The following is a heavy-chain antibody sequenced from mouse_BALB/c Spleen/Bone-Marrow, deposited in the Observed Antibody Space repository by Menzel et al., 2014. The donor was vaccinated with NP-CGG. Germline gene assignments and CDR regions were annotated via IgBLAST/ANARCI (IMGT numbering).Heavy chain of an antibody. V-gene: IGHV1-14*01. Sequence: VQLQQSGPGLVKPGASVKMSCKASGYTFTNYVMHWVKQKPGQGLEWIGYINPYNDGTKYNEKFKGKATLTSDKSSSTAYMDLSSLTSEDSAVYYCARVYYGYDGTSSWFAYWGQGTLVTVSA. CDR1: GYTFTNYV. J-gene: IGHJ3*01. D-gene: IGHD2-2*01. CDR3: ARVYYGYDGTSSWFAY. CDR2: INPYNDGT.